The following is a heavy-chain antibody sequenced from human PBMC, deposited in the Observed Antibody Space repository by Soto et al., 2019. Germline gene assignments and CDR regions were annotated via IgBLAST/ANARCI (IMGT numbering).Heavy chain of an antibody. V-gene: IGHV3-30*18. CDR2: ISYDGSNK. CDR1: GFTFSTYG. Sequence: QVQLVESGGGVVQPGRSLRLSCAASGFTFSTYGMHWVRQAPGKGLEWVAGISYDGSNKYYADSVKGRFTISRDNYKSPLYLQMNSLRPEDTAVYYCAKDLLRPGRAYGMDVWGQGTTVTVSS. D-gene: IGHD6-25*01. J-gene: IGHJ6*02. CDR3: AKDLLRPGRAYGMDV.